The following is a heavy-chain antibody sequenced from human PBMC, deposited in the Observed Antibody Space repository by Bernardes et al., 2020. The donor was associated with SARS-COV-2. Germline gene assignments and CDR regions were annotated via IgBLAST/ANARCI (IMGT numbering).Heavy chain of an antibody. Sequence: ASVKVSCKASGYTFTNYDINWVRQAAGQGLEWMGWMNPDSANTGYAQKFQGRITMTRNTSISTSYADSVKGRFTISRDNSKNTLYLQMNTLSAEDTAVYYCAKDPRTKAVAVAGTTYFDYWGLGTLVTVSS. J-gene: IGHJ4*02. CDR2: MNPDSANT. CDR1: GYTFTNYD. D-gene: IGHD3-10*01. V-gene: IGHV1-8*01. CDR3: NTLYLQMNTLSAEDTAVYYCAKDPRTKAVAVAGTTYFDY.